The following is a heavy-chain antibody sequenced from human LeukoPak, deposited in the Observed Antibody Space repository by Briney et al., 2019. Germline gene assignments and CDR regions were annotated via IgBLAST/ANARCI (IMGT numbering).Heavy chain of an antibody. CDR3: ARGQGLFYYGDYSCWFDP. Sequence: SETLSLTCAVSGGSISSSNWWSWVRQPPGKGLEWIGEIYHSGSTNYNPSLKSRVTISVDTSKNQFSLKLSSVTAADTAVYYCARGQGLFYYGDYSCWFDPWGQGTLVTVSS. CDR2: IYHSGST. V-gene: IGHV4-4*02. CDR1: GGSISSSNW. J-gene: IGHJ5*02. D-gene: IGHD4-17*01.